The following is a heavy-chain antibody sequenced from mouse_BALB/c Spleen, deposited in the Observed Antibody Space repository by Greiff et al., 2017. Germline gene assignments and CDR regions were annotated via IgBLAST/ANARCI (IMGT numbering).Heavy chain of an antibody. CDR2: ISSGGGNT. CDR3: ASSLL. D-gene: IGHD2-10*01. Sequence: EVQLQQSGGGLVKPGGSLKLSCAASGFTFSSYTMSWVRQTPEKRLEWVATISSGGGNTYYPDSVKGRFTISRDNAKNNLYLQMSSLRSEDTALYYCASSLLWGQGTTRTVSS. CDR1: GFTFSSYT. J-gene: IGHJ2*01. V-gene: IGHV5-9*03.